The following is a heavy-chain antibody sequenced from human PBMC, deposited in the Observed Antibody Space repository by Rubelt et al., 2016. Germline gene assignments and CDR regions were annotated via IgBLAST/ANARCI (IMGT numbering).Heavy chain of an antibody. CDR1: GYTFTSYG. CDR3: ASDADYYDSSGYYPY. D-gene: IGHD3-22*01. J-gene: IGHJ4*02. CDR2: ISAYNGNT. V-gene: IGHV1-18*01. Sequence: QVQLVQSGAEVKKPGASVKVSCKASGYTFTSYGISWVRQAPGQGLEWMGWISAYNGNTNYAQKTQGRVTRTTDTSTSTAYMELRSLRSDDTAVYYCASDADYYDSSGYYPYWGQGTLVTVSS.